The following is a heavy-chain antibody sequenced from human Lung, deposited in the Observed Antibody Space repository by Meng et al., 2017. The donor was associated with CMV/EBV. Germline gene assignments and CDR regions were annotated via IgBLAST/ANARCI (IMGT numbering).Heavy chain of an antibody. CDR2: TRYDATNK. D-gene: IGHD3-16*01. Sequence: GESXKISCAASGFTFSRFGMHWVRQAPGKGLEWVAFTRYDATNKYYVDSVKGRFTISRDNSKNTLYLQMNSLRAEDTAVYYCAKDLGGSGEATETWGQGTLVTVSS. CDR3: AKDLGGSGEATET. V-gene: IGHV3-30*02. J-gene: IGHJ5*02. CDR1: GFTFSRFG.